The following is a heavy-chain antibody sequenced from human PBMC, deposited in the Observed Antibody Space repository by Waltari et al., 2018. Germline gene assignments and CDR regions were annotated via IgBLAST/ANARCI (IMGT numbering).Heavy chain of an antibody. CDR1: GGSISSSSYY. CDR2: IYYSGST. Sequence: QVQLQESGPGLVKPSETLSLTCTVSGGSISSSSYYWGWIRQPPGKGLEWIGSIYYSGSTYYNPSLKSRVTISVDTSKNQFSLKLSSVTAADTAVYYCARVRGDAFDIWGQGTMVTVSS. V-gene: IGHV4-39*07. CDR3: ARVRGDAFDI. D-gene: IGHD3-16*01. J-gene: IGHJ3*02.